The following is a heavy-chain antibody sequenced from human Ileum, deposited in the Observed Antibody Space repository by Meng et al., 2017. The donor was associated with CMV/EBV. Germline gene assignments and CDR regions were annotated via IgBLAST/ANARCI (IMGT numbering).Heavy chain of an antibody. J-gene: IGHJ4*02. CDR2: ITHGGAT. D-gene: IGHD5-18*01. Sequence: SETLSLTCAVHGGSFTGYYWSWLRQAPGKGLEWIGEITHGGATNYNPSLRGRVSMSVDTSDNHFSLRLTSVTAADTAVYYCARGGYSYGTGLDYWGQGTLVTVSS. CDR3: ARGGYSYGTGLDY. V-gene: IGHV4-34*01. CDR1: GGSFTGYY.